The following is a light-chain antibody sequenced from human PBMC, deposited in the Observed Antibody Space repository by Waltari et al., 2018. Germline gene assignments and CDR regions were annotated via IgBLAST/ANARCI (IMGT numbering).Light chain of an antibody. CDR2: LNT. CDR1: SSNIGSTYD. J-gene: IGLJ1*01. Sequence: SVLTQPPSVSGAPGQRVTLPCTASSSNIGSTYDVHWYQPVPGTAPKLLIFLNTNRPSGVPDRFSGSKSGASASLAITGLQAEDEADYYCQSYDSLSGYVFGTGTKVTVL. V-gene: IGLV1-40*01. CDR3: QSYDSLSGYV.